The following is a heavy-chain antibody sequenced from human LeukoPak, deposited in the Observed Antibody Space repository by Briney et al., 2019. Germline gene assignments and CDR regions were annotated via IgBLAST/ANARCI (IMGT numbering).Heavy chain of an antibody. J-gene: IGHJ4*02. V-gene: IGHV1-69*13. CDR1: GGTFSSYA. CDR2: IIPIFGTA. Sequence: VASVKVSCKASGGTFSSYAISWVRQAPGLGLDWMGGIIPIFGTANYAQKFQGRVTITADESTSTAYMELSSLRSEDTAVYYCARGGPSVYDSSGYYFDYWGQGTLVTVSS. CDR3: ARGGPSVYDSSGYYFDY. D-gene: IGHD3-22*01.